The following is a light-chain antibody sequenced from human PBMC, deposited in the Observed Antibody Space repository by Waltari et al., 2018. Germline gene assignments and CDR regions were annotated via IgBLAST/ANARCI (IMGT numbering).Light chain of an antibody. V-gene: IGLV8-61*01. Sequence: QSVVHQDPPLSVSPGGSVTLTCALSTGSVSTTSSARWYPQTPGQAPRTLVYKANTRSSGVPDRFSGSILGNKAALTIAGAQADDESTYYFLMYMGSGIWVFGGGTKLTVL. CDR2: KAN. CDR1: TGSVSTTSS. CDR3: LMYMGSGIWV. J-gene: IGLJ3*02.